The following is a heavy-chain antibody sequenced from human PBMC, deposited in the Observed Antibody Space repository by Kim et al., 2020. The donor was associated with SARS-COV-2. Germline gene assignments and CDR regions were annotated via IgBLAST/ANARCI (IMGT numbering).Heavy chain of an antibody. CDR3: AMFGSSWYHRGYYFDY. J-gene: IGHJ4*02. Sequence: SETLSLTCTVSGGSISSYYWSWIRQPPGKGLEWIGYIYYSGSTNYNPSLKSRVTISVDTSKNQFSLKLSSVTAADTAVYYCAMFGSSWYHRGYYFDYWGQGTLVTVSS. CDR2: IYYSGST. CDR1: GGSISSYY. D-gene: IGHD6-13*01. V-gene: IGHV4-59*01.